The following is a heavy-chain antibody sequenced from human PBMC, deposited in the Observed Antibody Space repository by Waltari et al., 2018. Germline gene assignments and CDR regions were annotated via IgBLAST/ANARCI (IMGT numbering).Heavy chain of an antibody. CDR1: GITFSSYG. J-gene: IGHJ4*02. Sequence: QVQLVESGGGVVQPGRSLRLSCAASGITFSSYGMHWVRQAPGKGLEWVALIWYDGSNKYYADSVKGRFTISRDNSKNTLYLQMNSLRAEDTAVYYCARGGAKEALGDFLWGQGTLVTVSS. CDR3: ARGGAKEALGDFL. D-gene: IGHD3-10*01. V-gene: IGHV3-33*01. CDR2: IWYDGSNK.